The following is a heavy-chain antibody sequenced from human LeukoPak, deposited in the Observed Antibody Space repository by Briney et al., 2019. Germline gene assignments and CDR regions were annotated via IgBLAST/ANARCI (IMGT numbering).Heavy chain of an antibody. D-gene: IGHD1-26*01. CDR2: IIPIFGTP. J-gene: IGHJ4*02. CDR3: ARRDVGATSAFDY. V-gene: IGHV1-69*13. CDR1: GGTFSSYA. Sequence: SVKVSCKSSGGTFSSYAISWVRQAPGQGLEWMGGIIPIFGTPNYAQNFQGRVTITADESASTAYMELSSLRAEDTAVYYCARRDVGATSAFDYWGQGTLVTVSS.